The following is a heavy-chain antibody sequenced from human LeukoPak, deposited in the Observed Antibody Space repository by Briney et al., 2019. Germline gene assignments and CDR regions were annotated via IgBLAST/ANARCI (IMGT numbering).Heavy chain of an antibody. J-gene: IGHJ3*02. CDR2: INPSGGST. V-gene: IGHV1-46*01. Sequence: ASVKVSCKASGYTFTSYYMHWVRQAPGQGLEWMEIINPSGGSTSYAQKFQGRVTMTRDTSTSTVYMELSSLRSEDTAVYYCARDRSAAAGNDAFDIWGQGTMVTVSS. CDR1: GYTFTSYY. CDR3: ARDRSAAAGNDAFDI. D-gene: IGHD6-13*01.